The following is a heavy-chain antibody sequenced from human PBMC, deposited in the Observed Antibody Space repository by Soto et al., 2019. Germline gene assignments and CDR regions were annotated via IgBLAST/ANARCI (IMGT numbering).Heavy chain of an antibody. CDR2: ITDTGGDA. Sequence: GGSLRLSCVASGLTFGSRAMTWVRQAPGEGLQWVSTITDTGGDAKYADSVRGRFVISRDNSKKTLYLQMTSLTAEDSAMYYCARGSTDSYPGSRIFGFWGRGTLVTVSS. J-gene: IGHJ4*02. V-gene: IGHV3-23*01. CDR3: ARGSTDSYPGSRIFGF. D-gene: IGHD3-10*01. CDR1: GLTFGSRA.